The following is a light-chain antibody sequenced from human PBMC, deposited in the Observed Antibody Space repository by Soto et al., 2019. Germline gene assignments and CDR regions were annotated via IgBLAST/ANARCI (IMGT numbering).Light chain of an antibody. CDR2: GAS. J-gene: IGKJ1*01. Sequence: EMVLTRSPVTLFLSPGEGVTLSCRAIQRVSSNFLAWYQQKPGQAPRLLISGASSRAAGIPDRFSGRASASGTDFTLTVSRLEPGDFAVYYCQQYGNSPWRFGQGTKLDIK. CDR3: QQYGNSPWR. V-gene: IGKV3-20*01. CDR1: QRVSSNF.